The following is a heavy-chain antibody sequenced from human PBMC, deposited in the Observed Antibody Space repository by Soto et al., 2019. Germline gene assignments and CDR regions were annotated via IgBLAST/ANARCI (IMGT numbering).Heavy chain of an antibody. CDR1: GGTFSSYA. CDR2: IIPIFGTA. J-gene: IGHJ4*02. Sequence: QVQLVQSGAEVKKPGSSVKVSCKASGGTFSSYAISWVRQAPGQGLEWMGGIIPIFGTANYAQKFQGRVTITADESTSTAYMELSSLRPEDTAVYYCARYEYSGSYEPASPFDYWGQGTLVTVSS. V-gene: IGHV1-69*01. D-gene: IGHD1-26*01. CDR3: ARYEYSGSYEPASPFDY.